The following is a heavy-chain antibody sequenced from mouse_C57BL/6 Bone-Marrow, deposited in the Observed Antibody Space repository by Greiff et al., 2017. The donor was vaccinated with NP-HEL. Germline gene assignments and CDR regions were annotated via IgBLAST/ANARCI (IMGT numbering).Heavy chain of an antibody. V-gene: IGHV10-1*01. J-gene: IGHJ1*03. CDR1: GFSFNTYA. CDR3: VRYGNYLSYWYFDV. D-gene: IGHD2-10*02. Sequence: EVMLVESGGGLVQPKGSLKLSCAASGFSFNTYAMNWVRQAPGKGLEWVARIRSKSNNYATYYADSVKDRFTISRDDSESMLYLQMNNLKTEDTAMYYCVRYGNYLSYWYFDVWGTGTTVTVSS. CDR2: IRSKSNNYAT.